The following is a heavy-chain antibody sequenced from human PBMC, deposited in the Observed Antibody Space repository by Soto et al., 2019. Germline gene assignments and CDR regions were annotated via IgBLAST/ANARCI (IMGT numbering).Heavy chain of an antibody. V-gene: IGHV1-69*12. CDR1: GGTFSSYA. CDR2: IIPIFGTA. D-gene: IGHD3-22*01. J-gene: IGHJ5*02. CDR3: ARDRGPSSGYYPDWFDP. Sequence: QVQLVQSGAEVKKPGSSVKVSCKASGGTFSSYAISWVRQAPGQGLEWMGEIIPIFGTANNAQKFQGRVTMTADESTGTAYMELSSLRSEDTAVYYCARDRGPSSGYYPDWFDPWGQGTLVTVSS.